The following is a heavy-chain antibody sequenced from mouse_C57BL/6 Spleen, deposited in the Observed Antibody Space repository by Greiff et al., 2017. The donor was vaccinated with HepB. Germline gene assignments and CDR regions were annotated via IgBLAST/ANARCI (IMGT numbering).Heavy chain of an antibody. V-gene: IGHV6-3*01. CDR1: GFTFSNYW. CDR3: TGGGHYYFDY. J-gene: IGHJ2*01. CDR2: IRLKSDNYAT. Sequence: EVKLQESGGGLVQPGGSMKLSCVASGFTFSNYWMNWVRQSPEKGLEWVAQIRLKSDNYATHYAESVKGRFTISRDDSKSSVYLQMNNLRAEDTGIYYCTGGGHYYFDYWGQGTTLTVSS. D-gene: IGHD6-1*01.